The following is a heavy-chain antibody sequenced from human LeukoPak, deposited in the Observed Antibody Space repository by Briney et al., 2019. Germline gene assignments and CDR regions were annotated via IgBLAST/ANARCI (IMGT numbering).Heavy chain of an antibody. Sequence: PGGSLRLSCAASGFTFSSYAMHWVRQAPGKGLEWVAVISYDGSNKYYADSVKGRFTISRDNSKNTLYLQINSLRAEDTAVYYCAKSPYSSGWPGCFWNIWGQGTMVTVSS. CDR3: AKSPYSSGWPGCFWNI. V-gene: IGHV3-30-3*02. J-gene: IGHJ3*02. CDR1: GFTFSSYA. CDR2: ISYDGSNK. D-gene: IGHD6-19*01.